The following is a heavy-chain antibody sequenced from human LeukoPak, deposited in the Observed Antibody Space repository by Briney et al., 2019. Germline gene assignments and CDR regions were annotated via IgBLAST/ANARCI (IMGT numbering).Heavy chain of an antibody. V-gene: IGHV1-69*13. CDR3: ARELAAPGRGMDV. CDR1: GGTFSSYA. D-gene: IGHD6-6*01. Sequence: ASVKVSCKASGGTFSSYAISWVRQAPGQGLEWMGGIIPIFGTANYAQKFQGRVTITADESTSTAYMELSSLRSEDTAVYYCARELAAPGRGMDVWSKGTTVTVSS. J-gene: IGHJ6*04. CDR2: IIPIFGTA.